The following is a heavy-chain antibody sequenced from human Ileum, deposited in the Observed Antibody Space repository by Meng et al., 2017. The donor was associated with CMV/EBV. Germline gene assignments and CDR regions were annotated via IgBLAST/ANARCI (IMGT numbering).Heavy chain of an antibody. CDR1: GFNFNNHW. CDR3: GREWWGLGDY. CDR2: VRNDGGGI. V-gene: IGHV3-74*01. Sequence: GGSLRLSCAASGFNFNNHWMLWVRQAPGKGLMWVSRVRNDGGGITYPDSVKGRFTISRDNAKNTLYLQMNSLRVDDTAVYYCGREWWGLGDYWGQGTVVTVSS. D-gene: IGHD2-21*02. J-gene: IGHJ4*02.